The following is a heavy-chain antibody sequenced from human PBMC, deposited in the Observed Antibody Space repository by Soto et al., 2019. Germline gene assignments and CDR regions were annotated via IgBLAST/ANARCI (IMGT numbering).Heavy chain of an antibody. CDR3: ARSSGSYYGSAFDY. J-gene: IGHJ4*02. CDR1: GFTFSSYG. Sequence: GGSLRLSCAASGFTFSSYGMHWVRQAPGKGLEWVAVIWYDGSNKYYADSVKGRFTISRDNSKNTLYLQMNSLRAEDTAVYYCARSSGSYYGSAFDYSGQGTLVTVSS. CDR2: IWYDGSNK. D-gene: IGHD1-26*01. V-gene: IGHV3-33*01.